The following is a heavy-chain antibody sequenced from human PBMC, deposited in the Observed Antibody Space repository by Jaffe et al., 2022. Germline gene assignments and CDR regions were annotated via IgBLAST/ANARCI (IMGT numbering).Heavy chain of an antibody. Sequence: EVQLVESGGGLVQPGGSLRLSCAASEFSFSNYWMNWVRLTPGKGLEWVANINQDGSQKQYVDSVKGRFTISRDNAQNSLYLQMNSLRAEDTAMYFCVRVRKWLSFDCWGQGTLVTVSS. CDR2: INQDGSQK. J-gene: IGHJ4*02. V-gene: IGHV3-7*01. CDR3: VRVRKWLSFDC. D-gene: IGHD6-19*01. CDR1: EFSFSNYW.